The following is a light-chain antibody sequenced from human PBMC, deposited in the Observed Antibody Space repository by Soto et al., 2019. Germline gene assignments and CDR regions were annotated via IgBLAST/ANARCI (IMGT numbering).Light chain of an antibody. CDR2: EGK. Sequence: QSALTQPASVSGSPGQSITISCTSYNLVSWYQHQPGKAPKLMIYEGKIRVSDVSDRFYGSKSGNTASLTIYGVQAEDEADYYCSSYAGAVVFGGGTKLTVL. CDR3: SSYAGAVV. CDR1: SYNL. J-gene: IGLJ2*01. V-gene: IGLV2-23*01.